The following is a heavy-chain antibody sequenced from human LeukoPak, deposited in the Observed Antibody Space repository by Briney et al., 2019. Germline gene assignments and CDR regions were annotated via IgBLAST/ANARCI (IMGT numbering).Heavy chain of an antibody. D-gene: IGHD3-16*02. Sequence: PGGSLRLSCAASGFTFSSYGMHWVRQAPGKGLEWVAVISYDGSNKYYADSVKGRFTISRDNSKNTLYLQMNSLRAEDTAVYYCATVVDPKYYFDYWGQGTLVTVSS. CDR3: ATVVDPKYYFDY. CDR2: ISYDGSNK. V-gene: IGHV3-30*03. J-gene: IGHJ4*02. CDR1: GFTFSSYG.